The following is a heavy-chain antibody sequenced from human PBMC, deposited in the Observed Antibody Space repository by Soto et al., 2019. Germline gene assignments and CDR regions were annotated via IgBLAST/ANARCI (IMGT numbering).Heavy chain of an antibody. CDR3: VRKHNRAGYFDS. J-gene: IGHJ4*02. Sequence: SETLSLTCSISGGTIGDYYWSWIRQPPGKGLEWLAYIYYTGKTDQNPSLERRVSISLGTSKNQFSLNLRSVTAADTAVYYCVRKHNRAGYFDSCGPGILVTVSS. CDR1: GGTIGDYY. D-gene: IGHD2-21*01. V-gene: IGHV4-59*01. CDR2: IYYTGKT.